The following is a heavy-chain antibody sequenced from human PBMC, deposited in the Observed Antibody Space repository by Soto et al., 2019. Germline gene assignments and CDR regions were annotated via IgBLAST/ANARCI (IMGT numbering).Heavy chain of an antibody. CDR1: GFTFSSYG. D-gene: IGHD3-3*01. V-gene: IGHV3-30*18. CDR2: ISYDGSNK. Sequence: GGSLRLSCAASGFTFSSYGMHWVRQAPGKGLEWVAVISYDGSNKYYADSVKGRFTISRDNSKNTLYLQMNSLRAEDTAVYYCAKDGNYDFWSGYSNYYYGMDVWGQGTTVTVS. CDR3: AKDGNYDFWSGYSNYYYGMDV. J-gene: IGHJ6*02.